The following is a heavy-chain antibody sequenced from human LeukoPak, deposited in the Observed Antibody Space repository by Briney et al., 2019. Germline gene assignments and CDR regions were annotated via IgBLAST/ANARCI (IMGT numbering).Heavy chain of an antibody. J-gene: IGHJ4*02. CDR1: GFTFSSYS. Sequence: GSLRLSCAASGFTFSSYSMNWVRQAPGKGLEWVSSISSSSSYIYYADSVKGRFTISRDNAKHSLYLQMNSLRAEDTAVYYCARGTYLEWLTYYFDYWGQGTLVTVSS. V-gene: IGHV3-21*01. CDR2: ISSSSSYI. D-gene: IGHD3-3*02. CDR3: ARGTYLEWLTYYFDY.